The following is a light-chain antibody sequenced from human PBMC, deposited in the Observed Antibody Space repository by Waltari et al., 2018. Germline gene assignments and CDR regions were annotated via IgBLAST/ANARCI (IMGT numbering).Light chain of an antibody. CDR2: DVS. CDR1: SNDVGCYHS. Sequence: QSALTQPASVSGSPGQSVTIFCAGTSNDVGCYHSVSWYQEHPGQAPRVIIYDVSDRPSGVSDRFSGSKSGNTASLTISGLQAEDEADYYCSSQSSNDVVLFGGGTKLTVL. J-gene: IGLJ2*01. V-gene: IGLV2-14*01. CDR3: SSQSSNDVVL.